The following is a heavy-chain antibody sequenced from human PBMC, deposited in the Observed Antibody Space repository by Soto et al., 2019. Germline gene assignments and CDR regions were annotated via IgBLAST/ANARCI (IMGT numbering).Heavy chain of an antibody. Sequence: PLETLSLTCTVSGDSMSNTNWWSWVRQPPGKGLEWIGEIYHSGSTNYNPSFKSRVTISVDKSKNQFSLNLTSVTAADTAVYYCAKRTLRRLRFVETHWGQGTLVTVSS. J-gene: IGHJ4*02. CDR2: IYHSGST. CDR3: AKRTLRRLRFVETH. CDR1: GDSMSNTNW. D-gene: IGHD3-3*01. V-gene: IGHV4-4*02.